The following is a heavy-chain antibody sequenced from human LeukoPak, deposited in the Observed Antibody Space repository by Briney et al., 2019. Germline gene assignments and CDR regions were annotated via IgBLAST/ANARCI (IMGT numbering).Heavy chain of an antibody. Sequence: GGSLRLSCAASGFTFSSYEMNWVRQAPGKGREWVSYISSSGSIRYYADSVKGRFTISRDNAKNSLYLQRNSLRAEDTAVYYCARVWGYYFDYWGQGTLVTVSS. CDR3: ARVWGYYFDY. CDR2: ISSSGSIR. CDR1: GFTFSSYE. D-gene: IGHD3-16*01. V-gene: IGHV3-48*03. J-gene: IGHJ4*02.